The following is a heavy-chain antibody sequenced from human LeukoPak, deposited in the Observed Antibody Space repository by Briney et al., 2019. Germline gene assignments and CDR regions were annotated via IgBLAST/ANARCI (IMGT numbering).Heavy chain of an antibody. Sequence: SVKVSCKASGGTFSSYAISWVRQAPGQGLEWMGRIIPIFGTANYPQKFQGRVTITTDESTSTAYMELSSLRSEDTAVYYCASHPGYCSGGSCYYYYFDYWGQGTLVTVSS. CDR1: GGTFSSYA. J-gene: IGHJ4*02. V-gene: IGHV1-69*05. CDR3: ASHPGYCSGGSCYYYYFDY. CDR2: IIPIFGTA. D-gene: IGHD2-15*01.